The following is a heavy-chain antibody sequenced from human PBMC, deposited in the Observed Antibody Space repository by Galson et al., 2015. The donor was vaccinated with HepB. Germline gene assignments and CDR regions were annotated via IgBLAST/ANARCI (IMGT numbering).Heavy chain of an antibody. V-gene: IGHV3-23*01. CDR2: ITDSGDRT. J-gene: IGHJ4*02. D-gene: IGHD2-21*02. CDR3: ARATRTYCGTDCPDS. Sequence: WVAAITDSGDRTSHADSVKGRFTISRDNSRNTVSLQMRSLTVEDTAVYYCARATRTYCGTDCPDSWGQGTEVTVSS.